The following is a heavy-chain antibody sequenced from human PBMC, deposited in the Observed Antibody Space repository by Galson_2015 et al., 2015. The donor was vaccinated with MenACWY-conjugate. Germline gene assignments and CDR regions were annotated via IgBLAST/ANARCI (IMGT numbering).Heavy chain of an antibody. J-gene: IGHJ6*03. CDR1: GFSLATSGLC. Sequence: PALVKPTQTLTLTCTFSGFSLATSGLCVGWIRQPPGKALEWLARIDWDDHKYYTTSLKTRLTISTDTSKNQEVLTLTNMDPVDTATYYCARIRRDFWSGDALYYYYYMDVWGKGTTVTVSS. D-gene: IGHD3-3*01. V-gene: IGHV2-70*11. CDR3: ARIRRDFWSGDALYYYYYMDV. CDR2: IDWDDHK.